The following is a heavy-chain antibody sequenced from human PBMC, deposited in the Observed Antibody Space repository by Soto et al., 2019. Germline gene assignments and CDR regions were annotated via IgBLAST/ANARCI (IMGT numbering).Heavy chain of an antibody. J-gene: IGHJ4*02. CDR1: GGSFSGYY. Sequence: SATLSITCAVYGGSFSGYYWSWIRQPPGKGLEWIGEINHSGSTNYNPSLKSRVTISVDTSKNQFSLKLSSVTAADTAVYYCARDHRDGYDFWSGYYSVSAPRDYWGQGTLVTVSS. CDR2: INHSGST. V-gene: IGHV4-34*01. CDR3: ARDHRDGYDFWSGYYSVSAPRDY. D-gene: IGHD3-3*01.